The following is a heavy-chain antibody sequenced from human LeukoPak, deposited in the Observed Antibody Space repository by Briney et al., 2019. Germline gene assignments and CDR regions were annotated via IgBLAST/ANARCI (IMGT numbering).Heavy chain of an antibody. J-gene: IGHJ4*02. CDR1: GFTFSSYA. CDR3: AKVGSYSPLYFFDY. Sequence: GGSLRLSCAASGFTFSSYAMTWVRQAPGKGLEWVSAISGSGGGTYYADSVKGRFTISRDNSENTLYLQMNSLGAEDTAVYYCAKVGSYSPLYFFDYWGQGTQVTVSS. D-gene: IGHD2-21*01. V-gene: IGHV3-23*01. CDR2: ISGSGGGT.